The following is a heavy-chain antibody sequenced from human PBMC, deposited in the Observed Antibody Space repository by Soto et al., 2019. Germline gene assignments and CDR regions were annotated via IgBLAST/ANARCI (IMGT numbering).Heavy chain of an antibody. Sequence: PGGSLRLSCAASGFTFSSYWMHWVRQAPGKGLVWVSRINSDGSSTSYADSVKGRFTISRDNAKNTLYLQMNSLRAEDTAVYYCARLNDGIRTRPFDYWGQGTLVTVSS. V-gene: IGHV3-74*01. D-gene: IGHD3-3*02. CDR2: INSDGSST. CDR1: GFTFSSYW. CDR3: ARLNDGIRTRPFDY. J-gene: IGHJ4*02.